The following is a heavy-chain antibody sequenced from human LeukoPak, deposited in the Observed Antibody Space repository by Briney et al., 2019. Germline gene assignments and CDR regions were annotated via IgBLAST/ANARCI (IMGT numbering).Heavy chain of an antibody. J-gene: IGHJ4*02. CDR1: GFTFSSYA. V-gene: IGHV3-64D*06. CDR3: VKGLRYFDTSDTFDY. Sequence: GGSLRLSCSASGFTFSSYAMHWVRQAPGKGLEYVSAISSNGDSTYYADSVKGRFTISRDNSKNTLYLQMSSLRAEDTAVYYCVKGLRYFDTSDTFDYWGQGTLVTVSS. CDR2: ISSNGDST. D-gene: IGHD3-22*01.